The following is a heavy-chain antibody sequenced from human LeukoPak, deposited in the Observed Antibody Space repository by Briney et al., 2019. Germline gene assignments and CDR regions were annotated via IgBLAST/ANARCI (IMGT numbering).Heavy chain of an antibody. J-gene: IGHJ6*03. CDR1: GFTFSSYA. V-gene: IGHV3-23*01. D-gene: IGHD2-2*01. CDR2: ISGSGGST. CDR3: AKYGSCSSTSCYAYYYYYYMDV. Sequence: PGGSLRLSCAASGFTFSSYAMSWVRQAPGKGLEWVSAISGSGGSTCYADSVKGRFTISRDNSKNTLYLQMNSLRAEDTAVYYCAKYGSCSSTSCYAYYYYYYMDVWGKGTTVTVSS.